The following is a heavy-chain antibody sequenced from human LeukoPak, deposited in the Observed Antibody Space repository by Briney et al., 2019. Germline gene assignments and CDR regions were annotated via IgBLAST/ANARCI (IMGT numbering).Heavy chain of an antibody. D-gene: IGHD5-18*01. CDR3: ARDSYLDAFDI. J-gene: IGHJ3*02. CDR1: GGSFSGYY. Sequence: PSETLSLTCAVYGGSFSGYYWSWIRQPPGKGLEWIGEINHSGSTNYNPSLKSRVTISADTSKNQFSLKLSSVTAADTAVYYCARDSYLDAFDIWGQGTMVTVSS. CDR2: INHSGST. V-gene: IGHV4-34*01.